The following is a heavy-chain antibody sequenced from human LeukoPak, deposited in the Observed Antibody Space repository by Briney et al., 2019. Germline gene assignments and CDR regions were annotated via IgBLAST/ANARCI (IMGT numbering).Heavy chain of an antibody. V-gene: IGHV3-64*01. CDR3: AREASIVVRCSDY. J-gene: IGHJ4*02. Sequence: GGSLRLSCVASGFTLSSYSMHWVRQAPGKGLDYVSSMCNNGGSTPYANSVKGIFISSRDNSMITLYLQMCSLRGEDMAVYYCAREASIVVRCSDYGGRGTLVSVSS. D-gene: IGHD6-6*01. CDR1: GFTLSSYS. CDR2: MCNNGGST.